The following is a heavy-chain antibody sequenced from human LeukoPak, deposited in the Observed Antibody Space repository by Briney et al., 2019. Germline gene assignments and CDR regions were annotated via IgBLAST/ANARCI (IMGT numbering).Heavy chain of an antibody. CDR1: GYXXTGXX. CDR3: ARDPSGXYXFDP. J-gene: IGHJ5*02. Sequence: SCTAXGYXXTGXXXXXXRXXXXXGLXXXGWINPNSGGTNYAQKFQGRVTMTRDTSISTAYMELSRLRSDDTAAYYCARDPSGXYXFDPWGQGXXXXVSS. V-gene: IGHV1-2*02. CDR2: INPNSGGT. D-gene: IGHD1-26*01.